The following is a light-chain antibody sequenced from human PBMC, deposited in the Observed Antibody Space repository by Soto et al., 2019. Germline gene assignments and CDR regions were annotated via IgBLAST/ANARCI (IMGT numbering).Light chain of an antibody. CDR2: EGN. CDR1: NSDVGSYNL. J-gene: IGLJ1*01. Sequence: QSPLTQLASESGSPGQSITISCTGTNSDVGSYNLVSWYQHHPGKAPKLIIYEGNKRPSGVSNRFSGSKSGNTASLTISGLQAEDEADYYCCSYAANIYHVFGTGTKVTV. V-gene: IGLV2-23*01. CDR3: CSYAANIYHV.